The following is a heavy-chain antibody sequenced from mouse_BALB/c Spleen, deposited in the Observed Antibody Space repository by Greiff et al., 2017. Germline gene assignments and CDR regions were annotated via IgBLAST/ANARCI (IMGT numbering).Heavy chain of an antibody. J-gene: IGHJ3*01. CDR1: GFTFSSYG. CDR3: ARGIYYGYDEGVFAY. V-gene: IGHV5-6-3*01. Sequence: EVHLVESGGGLVQPGGSLKLSCAASGFTFSSYGMSWVRQTPDKRLELVATINSNGGSTYYPDSVKGRFTISRDNAKNTLYLQMSSLKSEDTAMYYCARGIYYGYDEGVFAYWGQGTLVTVSA. D-gene: IGHD2-2*01. CDR2: INSNGGST.